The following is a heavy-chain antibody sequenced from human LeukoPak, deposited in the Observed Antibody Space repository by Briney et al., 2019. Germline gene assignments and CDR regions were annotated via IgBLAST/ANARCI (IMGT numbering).Heavy chain of an antibody. J-gene: IGHJ4*02. CDR3: AREKRGYSYGFDY. Sequence: SETLSLTCSVFGGSMSSYYWSWIRQPPGKGLEWIGYIYYSGSTNYNPSLKSRVTISVDTSKNQFSLKLSSVTAADTAVYYCAREKRGYSYGFDYWGQGTLVTVSS. CDR2: IYYSGST. V-gene: IGHV4-59*01. D-gene: IGHD5-18*01. CDR1: GGSMSSYY.